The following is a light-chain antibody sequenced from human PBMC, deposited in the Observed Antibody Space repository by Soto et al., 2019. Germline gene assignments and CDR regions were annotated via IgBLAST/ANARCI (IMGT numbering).Light chain of an antibody. CDR3: QQRSNWTPHT. CDR1: QSVSSY. Sequence: EIALTQSPATLSLSPGERATLSCRASQSVSSYLAWYQQKPGQAPRVLIYDASNRATGIPARFSGSGSGTDFTLAISSLEPEDSAVYYCQQRSNWTPHTFGQGTKVDIK. J-gene: IGKJ2*01. V-gene: IGKV3-11*01. CDR2: DAS.